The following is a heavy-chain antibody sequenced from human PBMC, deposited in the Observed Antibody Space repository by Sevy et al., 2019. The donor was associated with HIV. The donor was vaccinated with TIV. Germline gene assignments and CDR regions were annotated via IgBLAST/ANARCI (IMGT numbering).Heavy chain of an antibody. CDR1: GFDFNNHW. V-gene: IGHV3-7*01. D-gene: IGHD2-21*02. CDR3: ARVLPYCGGDCSYYFDY. CDR2: IKHDGSET. J-gene: IGHJ4*02. Sequence: GGSLRLSCAASGFDFNNHWMSWVRQAPEKGLEWVANIKHDGSETYYADSVKGRFTISRDNAKNTLYLQMNSLRAEDTAVYYCARVLPYCGGDCSYYFDYWGQGTLVTVSS.